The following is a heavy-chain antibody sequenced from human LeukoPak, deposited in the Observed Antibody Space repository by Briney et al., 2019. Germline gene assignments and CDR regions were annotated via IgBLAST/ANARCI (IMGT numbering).Heavy chain of an antibody. CDR2: IERETDGGTT. Sequence: GGSLCPAKAPYALTFGNACTGWARHAAGSGWEWDGRIERETDGGTTDYPAPVKGRFTISRDDSKNTLYLQMNSLKTEDTAVYYCTTLLGYCRGGSCYPADYWGQGTLVTVSS. CDR3: TTLLGYCRGGSCYPADY. D-gene: IGHD2-15*01. CDR1: ALTFGNAC. J-gene: IGHJ4*02. V-gene: IGHV3-15*04.